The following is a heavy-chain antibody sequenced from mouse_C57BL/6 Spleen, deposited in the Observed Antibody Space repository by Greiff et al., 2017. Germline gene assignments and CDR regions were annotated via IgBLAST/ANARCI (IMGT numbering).Heavy chain of an antibody. CDR3: TSKEVYAMDY. Sequence: EVQLQQSGPELVKPGASVKISCKASGYSFTGYYMNWVKQSPEKSLEWIGKINPSTGGTTYTQKFKAKATLTVDKSSNTAYMQLSSLTSEDSAVXYCTSKEVYAMDYWGQGTTVTVSS. J-gene: IGHJ4*01. CDR2: INPSTGGT. V-gene: IGHV1-42*01. CDR1: GYSFTGYY. D-gene: IGHD1-3*01.